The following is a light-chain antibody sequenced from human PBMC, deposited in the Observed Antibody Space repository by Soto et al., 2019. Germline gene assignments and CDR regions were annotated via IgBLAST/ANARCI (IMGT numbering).Light chain of an antibody. CDR3: LQRSVWQRT. Sequence: EIVLTQSPATLSLSPGERATLSCRASQSLSSYLAWYQQKPGQTPRLLIYDATNRATGIPARFIGSGSGTEYTLTISSLEPDDFAVYYCLQRSVWQRTFGQGTRVEI. J-gene: IGKJ1*01. CDR1: QSLSSY. V-gene: IGKV3D-11*02. CDR2: DAT.